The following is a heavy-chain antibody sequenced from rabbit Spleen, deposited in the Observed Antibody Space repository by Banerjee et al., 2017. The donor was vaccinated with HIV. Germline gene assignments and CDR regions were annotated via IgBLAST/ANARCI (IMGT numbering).Heavy chain of an antibody. V-gene: IGHV1S40*01. CDR1: GFSFGYNDY. D-gene: IGHD8-1*01. CDR3: ARDSGTSFSSYGMDL. CDR2: IGAGVSYTT. Sequence: QSLEESGGDLVKPGASLTLTCTASGFSFGYNDYMCWVRQPPGKGPEWIACIGAGVSYTTYYATWAKGRFTISKTSSTTVTLQMTSLTAADTATYFCARDSGTSFSSYGMDLWGPGTLVTVS. J-gene: IGHJ6*01.